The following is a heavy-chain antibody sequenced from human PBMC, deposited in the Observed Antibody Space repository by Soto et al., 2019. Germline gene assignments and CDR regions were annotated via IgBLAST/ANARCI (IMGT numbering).Heavy chain of an antibody. Sequence: PSETLSLTCTVSGASMTKNNHYWAWIRQPPGKGLEWIATTFYSGNTYYNPSLKSRATVSVDTSNNHFSLKLSSVTAADSAVHFRARHRLWSSSSGPFGMDVWGQGTTVTVSS. V-gene: IGHV4-39*01. J-gene: IGHJ6*02. D-gene: IGHD6-6*01. CDR3: ARHRLWSSSSGPFGMDV. CDR1: GASMTKNNHY. CDR2: TFYSGNT.